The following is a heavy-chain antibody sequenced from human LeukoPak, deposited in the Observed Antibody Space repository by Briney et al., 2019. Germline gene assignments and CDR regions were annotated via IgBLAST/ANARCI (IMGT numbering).Heavy chain of an antibody. J-gene: IGHJ4*02. CDR3: ARESSTSQTNLFDS. D-gene: IGHD6-6*01. CDR2: LHYRGNT. V-gene: IGHV4-59*11. Sequence: SETLSLTCTVSGDSITSHYWSWIRQPPVKGLEWIGYLHYRGNTNHNSSLKSRMTISLDTSRNQFSLRLSSVTAADTAIYFCARESSTSQTNLFDSWGQGTLVTVSS. CDR1: GDSITSHY.